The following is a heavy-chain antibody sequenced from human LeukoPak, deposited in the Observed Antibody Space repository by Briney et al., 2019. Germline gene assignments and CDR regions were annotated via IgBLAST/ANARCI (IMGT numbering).Heavy chain of an antibody. V-gene: IGHV3-74*01. CDR2: ISTDGSSN. J-gene: IGHJ5*02. Sequence: GSLRLSCAASGFTFSGYWMHWVRQAPGKGLVWVSRISTDGSSNTYADSVKGRFTISRDNAKNTLYLQMNSLRAEDTAVYYCASQVSSGANYYLNWFDPWGQGTLVTVSS. D-gene: IGHD3-22*01. CDR3: ASQVSSGANYYLNWFDP. CDR1: GFTFSGYW.